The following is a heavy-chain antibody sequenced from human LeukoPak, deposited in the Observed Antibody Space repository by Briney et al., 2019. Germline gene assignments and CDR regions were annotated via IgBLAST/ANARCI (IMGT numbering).Heavy chain of an antibody. CDR3: ARDLRGDYYAY. CDR2: IKQDGSEK. Sequence: PGGSLRLSCAASGFTFSSYWMSWVRQAPGKGLEWVANIKQDGSEKYYVDSVKGRFTISRDNAKNSLYLRMNSLRAEDTAVYYCARDLRGDYYAYWGQGTLVTVSS. J-gene: IGHJ4*02. CDR1: GFTFSSYW. D-gene: IGHD3-10*01. V-gene: IGHV3-7*01.